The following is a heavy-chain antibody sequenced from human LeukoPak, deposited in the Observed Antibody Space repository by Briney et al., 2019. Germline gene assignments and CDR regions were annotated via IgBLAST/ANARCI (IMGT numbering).Heavy chain of an antibody. CDR2: ISGSGGST. D-gene: IGHD3-16*01. J-gene: IGHJ4*02. CDR3: ARKSAGLNPFDY. Sequence: GGSLRLSCAASGFTFSTYAMSWVRQAPGKGLEWVSAISGSGGSTNYADSVKGRFTISRDNSKNTLYLQMNSLRAEDTAVYYCARKSAGLNPFDYWGQGTLVTVSS. V-gene: IGHV3-23*01. CDR1: GFTFSTYA.